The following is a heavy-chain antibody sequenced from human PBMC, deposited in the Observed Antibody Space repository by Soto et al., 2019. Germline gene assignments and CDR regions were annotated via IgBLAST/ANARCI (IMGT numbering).Heavy chain of an antibody. CDR2: VHGGGST. J-gene: IGHJ4*02. Sequence: VQSVESGGGLIQPGGSLRLSCAASGFTVSNNHMTWVRQAAGKGLELVSFVHGGGSTSYADSVKGRFTISRDNSKNTLYLQMDSLRAEDTAIYYCAGRLTTAASLDYWGRGTLVTVSS. D-gene: IGHD3-16*01. CDR3: AGRLTTAASLDY. CDR1: GFTVSNNH. V-gene: IGHV3-53*01.